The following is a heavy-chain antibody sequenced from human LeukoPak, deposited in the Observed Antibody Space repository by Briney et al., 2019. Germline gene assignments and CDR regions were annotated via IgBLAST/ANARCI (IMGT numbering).Heavy chain of an antibody. J-gene: IGHJ6*02. D-gene: IGHD6-13*01. Sequence: GGSLRLSCAASGFTFSTYAVSWVRQAPGKGLEWVSDISGSGGSTYYADSVKGRFTISRDNSKDTVYLQMNSLRVDDTAVYYCAKSNREQLVRSYGLDVWGQGPRSPSP. CDR1: GFTFSTYA. CDR3: AKSNREQLVRSYGLDV. CDR2: ISGSGGST. V-gene: IGHV3-23*01.